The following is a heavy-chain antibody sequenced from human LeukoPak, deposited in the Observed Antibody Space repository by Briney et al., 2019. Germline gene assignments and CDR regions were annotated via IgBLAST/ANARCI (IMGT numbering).Heavy chain of an antibody. CDR3: ARLYQQSKWKYYYYYMDV. CDR2: VFDSGST. V-gene: IGHV4-59*01. D-gene: IGHD1-1*01. CDR1: GASFSTNY. Sequence: SETLSLTCPVSGASFSTNYWSWIRQPPGRGLEWIGYVFDSGSTNYNPSLKSRVTISVDTSTKQFSLRLSSVTAADTAVYYCARLYQQSKWKYYYYYMDVWGKGTAVTVSS. J-gene: IGHJ6*03.